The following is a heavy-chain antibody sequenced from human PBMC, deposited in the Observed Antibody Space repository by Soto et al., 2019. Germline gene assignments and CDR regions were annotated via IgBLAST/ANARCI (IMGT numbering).Heavy chain of an antibody. Sequence: QVQLVESGGGVVQPGRSLRLSCAASGFTFSNYGMHWVRQAPGKGLEWVAVIWYDGNKKNYVDSAMGRFTISRDNSKNTLYLQMNSLRAEDTAVYYCARDREEQHLVSELPYYYGMDVWGQGTTVTVSS. CDR1: GFTFSNYG. CDR2: IWYDGNKK. V-gene: IGHV3-33*01. J-gene: IGHJ6*02. CDR3: ARDREEQHLVSELPYYYGMDV. D-gene: IGHD6-13*01.